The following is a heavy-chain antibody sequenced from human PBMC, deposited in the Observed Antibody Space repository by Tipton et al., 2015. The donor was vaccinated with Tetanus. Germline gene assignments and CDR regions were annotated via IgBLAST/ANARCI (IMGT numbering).Heavy chain of an antibody. Sequence: SLRLSCAASGFTFSGYWMSWVRQAPGKGLQWVANIKGDGSEKKYADSVKGRFTVSRDNARNSLYLQMNSLRPEDTALYYCAKDRYDSSGYYYLWDYWGQGTLVTVSS. V-gene: IGHV3-7*03. D-gene: IGHD3-22*01. CDR1: GFTFSGYW. J-gene: IGHJ4*02. CDR3: AKDRYDSSGYYYLWDY. CDR2: IKGDGSEK.